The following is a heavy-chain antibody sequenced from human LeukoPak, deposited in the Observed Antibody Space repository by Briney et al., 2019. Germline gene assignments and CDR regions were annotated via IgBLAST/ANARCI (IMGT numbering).Heavy chain of an antibody. Sequence: SETLSLTCTVSGGSFSTYYWSWIRQPPGKGLEWIGYINYSGSTTYSPSLKSRVTISVDTSKSQFSLKLSSVTAADTAVYYCARDQYSTSWYGAFDYWGQGTLVTVSS. V-gene: IGHV4-59*01. CDR3: ARDQYSTSWYGAFDY. CDR2: INYSGST. J-gene: IGHJ4*02. D-gene: IGHD6-13*01. CDR1: GGSFSTYY.